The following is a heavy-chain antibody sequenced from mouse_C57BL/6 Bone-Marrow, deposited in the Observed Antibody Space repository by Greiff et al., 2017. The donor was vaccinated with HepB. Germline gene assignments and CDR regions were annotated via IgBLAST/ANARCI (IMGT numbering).Heavy chain of an antibody. CDR2: IYPGDGDT. J-gene: IGHJ4*01. CDR3: ARSAYYGSSYGYYAMDY. CDR1: GYAFSSSW. D-gene: IGHD1-1*01. Sequence: QVQLKESGPELVKPGASVKISCKASGYAFSSSWMNWVKQRPGKGLEWIGRIYPGDGDTNYNGKFKGKATLTADKSSSTAYMQLSSLTSEDSAVYFCARSAYYGSSYGYYAMDYWGQGTSVTVSS. V-gene: IGHV1-82*01.